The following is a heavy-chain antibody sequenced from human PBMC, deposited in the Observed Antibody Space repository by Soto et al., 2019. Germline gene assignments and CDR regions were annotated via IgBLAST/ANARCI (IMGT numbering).Heavy chain of an antibody. CDR1: GFSLNTGGVG. Sequence: QITLKESGPTLVKPTQTLTLTCTFSGFSLNTGGVGVGWIRQPPGEGLEWLALIYWDDDKRYRPSLKSRLTITKDTSRNQVVLTMTLMDPVDTATYYCAHRRHPGGHYDSSGYGYWGQGILVTVSS. V-gene: IGHV2-5*02. D-gene: IGHD3-22*01. CDR3: AHRRHPGGHYDSSGYGY. J-gene: IGHJ4*02. CDR2: IYWDDDK.